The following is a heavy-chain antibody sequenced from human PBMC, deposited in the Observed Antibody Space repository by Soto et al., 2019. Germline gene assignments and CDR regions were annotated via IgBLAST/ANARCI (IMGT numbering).Heavy chain of an antibody. D-gene: IGHD2-8*01. J-gene: IGHJ6*03. Sequence: QLQLQESGPGLVKPSETLSLTCTVSGGSISSSSYYWGWIRQPPGKGLEWIGSIYYRGSTYYNPSLKSRVTISVDTSKNQFSLKLSSVTAADTAVYYCARHLKPYCTNGVCHNYYYYYMDVWGKGTTVTVSS. CDR2: IYYRGST. V-gene: IGHV4-39*01. CDR3: ARHLKPYCTNGVCHNYYYYYMDV. CDR1: GGSISSSSYY.